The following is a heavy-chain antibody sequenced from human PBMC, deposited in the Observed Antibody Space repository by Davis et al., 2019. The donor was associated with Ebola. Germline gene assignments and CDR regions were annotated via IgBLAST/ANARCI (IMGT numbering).Heavy chain of an antibody. J-gene: IGHJ4*02. CDR3: AKGRGVVVVAATPLGY. CDR1: GFTVSSNY. V-gene: IGHV3-30*18. CDR2: ISYDGSNK. D-gene: IGHD2-15*01. Sequence: GESLKISCAASGFTVSSNYMSWVRQAPGKGLEWVAVISYDGSNKYYADSVKGRFTISRDNSKNTLYLQMNSLRAEDTAVYYCAKGRGVVVVAATPLGYWGQGTLVTVSS.